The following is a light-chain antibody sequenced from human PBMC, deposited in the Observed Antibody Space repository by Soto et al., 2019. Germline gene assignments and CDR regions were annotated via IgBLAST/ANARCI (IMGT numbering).Light chain of an antibody. V-gene: IGKV1D-16*01. CDR3: QQYSSYWT. Sequence: IRMTQSPSSLSASTGDRVTISCRASQGISSWLAWYQQKPGKAPKLLIYAASSLQSGVPSRFSGSGSGTEFTLTISSLQPDDFATYYCQQYSSYWTFGQGTKVDIK. CDR2: AAS. J-gene: IGKJ1*01. CDR1: QGISSW.